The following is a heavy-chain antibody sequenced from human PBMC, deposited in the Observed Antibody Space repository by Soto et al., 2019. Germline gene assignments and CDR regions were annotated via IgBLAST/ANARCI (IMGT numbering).Heavy chain of an antibody. Sequence: SETLSLTCTVSGGSISSSSYYWGWIRQPPGKGLEWIGSIYYSGSTYYNPSLKSRVTISVDTSKNQFSLKLSSVTAADTAVYYCLGSKEMDYWGQGTLVTVSS. V-gene: IGHV4-39*07. CDR1: GGSISSSSYY. D-gene: IGHD2-15*01. J-gene: IGHJ4*02. CDR2: IYYSGST. CDR3: LGSKEMDY.